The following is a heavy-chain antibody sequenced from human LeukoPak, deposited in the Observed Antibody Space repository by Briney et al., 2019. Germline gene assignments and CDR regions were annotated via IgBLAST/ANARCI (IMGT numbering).Heavy chain of an antibody. Sequence: PSETLSLTCTVSGGSISSYYWSWIRQPPGKGLEWIGFIFYSGTTNYNPSLKSRVTISLDTSKSHFSLNLRSMRASDTAVYYCARAFCVGECFVLHIFFDSWGQGTLVIVSS. CDR3: ARAFCVGECFVLHIFFDS. J-gene: IGHJ4*02. D-gene: IGHD2-21*01. V-gene: IGHV4-59*08. CDR2: IFYSGTT. CDR1: GGSISSYY.